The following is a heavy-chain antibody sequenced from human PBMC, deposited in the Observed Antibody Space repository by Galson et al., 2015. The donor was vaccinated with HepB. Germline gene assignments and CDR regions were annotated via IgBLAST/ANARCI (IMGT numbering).Heavy chain of an antibody. CDR2: ISYDGSNK. CDR3: TTGWVGAAP. D-gene: IGHD2-15*01. J-gene: IGHJ5*02. CDR1: GFTFSSYA. Sequence: SLRLSCAASGFTFSSYAMHWVRQAPGKGLEWVAVISYDGSNKYYADSVKGRFTISRDDSKNTLYLQMNSLKTEDTAVYYCTTGWVGAAPWGQGTLVTVSS. V-gene: IGHV3-30*04.